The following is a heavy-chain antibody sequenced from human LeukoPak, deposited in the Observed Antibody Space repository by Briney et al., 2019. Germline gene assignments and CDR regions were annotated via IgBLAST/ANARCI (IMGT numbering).Heavy chain of an antibody. J-gene: IGHJ6*03. D-gene: IGHD1-1*01. CDR1: GGTFSSYA. V-gene: IGHV1-69*06. CDR3: ARNDWAYGYYYYMDV. Sequence: APVKVSCKASGGTFSSYAISWVRQAPGQGLEWMGGIIPIFGTANYAQKFQGRVTITADKSTSTAYMELSSLRSEDTAVYYCARNDWAYGYYYYMDVWGKGTTVTVSS. CDR2: IIPIFGTA.